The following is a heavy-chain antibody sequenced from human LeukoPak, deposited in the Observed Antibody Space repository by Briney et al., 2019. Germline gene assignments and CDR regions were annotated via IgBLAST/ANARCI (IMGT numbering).Heavy chain of an antibody. D-gene: IGHD1-7*01. CDR1: GGPMNNYY. V-gene: IGHV4-59*01. J-gene: IGHJ4*02. CDR3: ARLRGNYLPDY. Sequence: SETLSLTCTVSGGPMNNYYWTWIRQPPGKGLEWIAYIFYSGSTNYNPSLKSRVTISVDTSKNQFSLKLNSVTAADTAVYYCARLRGNYLPDYWGQGTLVTVSS. CDR2: IFYSGST.